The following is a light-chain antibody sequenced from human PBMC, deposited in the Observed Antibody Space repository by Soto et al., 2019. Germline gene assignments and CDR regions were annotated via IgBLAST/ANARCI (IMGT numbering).Light chain of an antibody. Sequence: DIVLTQSPGTLSLSPGERATLSCRASQSVSNNYLAWYQQTPGQAPRLIIYGASNRATGIPDRFSGSGSGTDFTLTISRLEPEDFAVYYCQQYGSSGTFGQGTKVDIK. V-gene: IGKV3-20*01. CDR1: QSVSNNY. CDR2: GAS. J-gene: IGKJ1*01. CDR3: QQYGSSGT.